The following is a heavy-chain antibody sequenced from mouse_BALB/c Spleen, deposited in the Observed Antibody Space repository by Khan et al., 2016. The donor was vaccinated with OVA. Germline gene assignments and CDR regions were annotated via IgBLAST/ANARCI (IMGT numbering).Heavy chain of an antibody. CDR1: GYTFTDYY. CDR3: AREWAAWFPY. V-gene: IGHV1-77*01. Sequence: VKLMESGAELARPGASVTLSCKASGYTFTDYYINWMRQRTGQGLEWIGEIYPGSDNTYYNEKFKGKATLTADKSSSTAYMQLSSLTSEDSAVYFCAREWAAWFPYWGQGTLVTVSA. J-gene: IGHJ3*01. CDR2: IYPGSDNT.